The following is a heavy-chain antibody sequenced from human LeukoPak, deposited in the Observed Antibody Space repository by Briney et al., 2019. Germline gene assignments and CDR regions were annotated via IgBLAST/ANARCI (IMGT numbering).Heavy chain of an antibody. CDR1: GFTFSSYG. Sequence: GGSLRLSCAASGFTFSSYGMHWGRQAPGRGLEWVAFIRYDGSNKYYADSVKGRFTISRDNSKNTLYLQMNSLRAEDTAVYYCARKAGIVVVPAALDTAILAGYYYYMDVWGKGTTVTVSS. CDR3: ARKAGIVVVPAALDTAILAGYYYYMDV. D-gene: IGHD2-2*01. J-gene: IGHJ6*03. V-gene: IGHV3-30*02. CDR2: IRYDGSNK.